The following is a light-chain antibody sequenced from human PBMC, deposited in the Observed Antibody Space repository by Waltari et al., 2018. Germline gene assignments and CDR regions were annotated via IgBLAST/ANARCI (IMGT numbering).Light chain of an antibody. J-gene: IGLJ3*02. CDR1: NIVSRS. Sequence: SYVLTQPPSVSVAPRKAATITCGGDNIVSRSVHWYQQKPGRAPVLVISADDDRPSGSPERFSGSNSGNTATLTNSGLEAGDEAGYFCQVWDNDSDHWVCGGGTKLTVL. CDR2: ADD. V-gene: IGLV3-21*04. CDR3: QVWDNDSDHWV.